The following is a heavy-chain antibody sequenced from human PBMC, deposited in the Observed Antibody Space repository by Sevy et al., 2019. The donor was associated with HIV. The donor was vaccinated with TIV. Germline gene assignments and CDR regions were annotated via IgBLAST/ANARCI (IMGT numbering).Heavy chain of an antibody. Sequence: GGSLRLSCAASGFTFSSYAMHWVRQAPGKGLERVAVISYDGSNKYYEDSVKGRFTISRDNSKNTLYLQMNSLRAEDTAVYYCARGGIAAAATRGFDYWGQGTLVTVSS. CDR1: GFTFSSYA. CDR2: ISYDGSNK. J-gene: IGHJ4*02. CDR3: ARGGIAAAATRGFDY. D-gene: IGHD6-13*01. V-gene: IGHV3-30*04.